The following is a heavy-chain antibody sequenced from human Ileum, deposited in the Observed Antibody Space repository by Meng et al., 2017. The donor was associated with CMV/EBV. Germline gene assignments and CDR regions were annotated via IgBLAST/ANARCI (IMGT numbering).Heavy chain of an antibody. CDR2: MYSDGAT. V-gene: IGHV3-66*02. D-gene: IGHD3-22*01. CDR3: ARGGGYYPIDY. Sequence: GESLKISCAASGFVVNSNYMNWVRQAPGEGLEWVSVMYSDGATYYADSVRGRFTISRDNSKNTLYLQMNSLRAGDTALYYCARGGGYYPIDYWGQGTLVTVSS. CDR1: GFVVNSNY. J-gene: IGHJ4*02.